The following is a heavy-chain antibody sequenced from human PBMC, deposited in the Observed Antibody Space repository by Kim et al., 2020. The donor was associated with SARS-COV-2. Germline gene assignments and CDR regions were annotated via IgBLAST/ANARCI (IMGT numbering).Heavy chain of an antibody. V-gene: IGHV3-23*01. Sequence: GGSLRLSCAASGFTFSSYAMSWVRQAPGKGLEWVSAISGSGGSTYYADSVKGRFTISRDNSKNTLYLQMNSLRAEDTAVYYCAKGSTRGYSYGHFDYWGQGTLVTVSS. D-gene: IGHD5-18*01. CDR3: AKGSTRGYSYGHFDY. J-gene: IGHJ4*02. CDR1: GFTFSSYA. CDR2: ISGSGGST.